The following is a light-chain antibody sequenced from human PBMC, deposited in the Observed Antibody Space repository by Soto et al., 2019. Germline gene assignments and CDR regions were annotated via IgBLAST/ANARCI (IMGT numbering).Light chain of an antibody. J-gene: IGKJ4*01. Sequence: EIVMTQSPATLSVSPGDRATLSCRASQSVSSSLAWYQQIPGQAPRLLIYDASTRATGIPARFGGSGSGTEFSLNISSLQSEDVAVYYCQQYNNWPPLTFGGGTKVELK. CDR1: QSVSSS. CDR3: QQYNNWPPLT. CDR2: DAS. V-gene: IGKV3-15*01.